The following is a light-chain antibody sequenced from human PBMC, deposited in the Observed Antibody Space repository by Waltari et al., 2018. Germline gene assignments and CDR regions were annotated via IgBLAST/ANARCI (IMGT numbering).Light chain of an antibody. V-gene: IGLV2-11*01. CDR1: SSDVGRFNY. J-gene: IGLJ3*02. CDR2: DVN. Sequence: QSALTQPRSVSGSPGQSVTISCTGTSSDVGRFNYVSWHQQHPGKAPKLMIYDVNKQPPGDPDRFPGSKSGNTASLTISGRQAEDEADYYCCSYAGSYTLVFGGGTKLTVL. CDR3: CSYAGSYTLV.